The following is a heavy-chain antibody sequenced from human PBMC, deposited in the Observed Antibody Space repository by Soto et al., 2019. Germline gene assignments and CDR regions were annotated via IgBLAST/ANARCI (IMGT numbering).Heavy chain of an antibody. CDR1: VGSISSSSYY. CDR2: IYYSGST. CDR3: ASHAESSGWYVPLYYFDY. V-gene: IGHV4-39*01. J-gene: IGHJ4*02. D-gene: IGHD6-19*01. Sequence: PSETLSLTCTVSVGSISSSSYYWGWILQPPGKGLEWIGSIYYSGSTYYNPSLKSRVTISVDTSKNQFSLKLSSVTAADTAVYYCASHAESSGWYVPLYYFDYWGQGTLVTVSS.